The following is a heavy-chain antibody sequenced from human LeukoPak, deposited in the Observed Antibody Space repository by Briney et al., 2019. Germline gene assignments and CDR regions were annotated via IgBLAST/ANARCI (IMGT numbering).Heavy chain of an antibody. CDR1: GGTFSSYA. Sequence: GASVKVSCKASGGTFSSYAISWVRQAPGQGLEWMGIINPSGGSTSYAQKFQGRVTMTRDMSTSTVYMELSSLRSEDTAVYYCARELPGIAVEIERGPFDPWGQGTLVTVSS. CDR2: INPSGGST. J-gene: IGHJ5*02. CDR3: ARELPGIAVEIERGPFDP. D-gene: IGHD6-19*01. V-gene: IGHV1-46*01.